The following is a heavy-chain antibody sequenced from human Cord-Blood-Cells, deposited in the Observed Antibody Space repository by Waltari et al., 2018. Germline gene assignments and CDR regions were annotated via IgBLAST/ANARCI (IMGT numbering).Heavy chain of an antibody. CDR2: IYPGDSDT. Sequence: EVQLVQSGAAVNKPGESLKISCKGSGYRFTSYWNGWVRKMPGKGLEWMGIIYPGDSDTRYSPSFQGQVTISADKSISTAYLQWSSLKASDTAMYYCASPYSSSWYYFQHWGQGTLVTVSS. V-gene: IGHV5-51*01. J-gene: IGHJ1*01. CDR3: ASPYSSSWYYFQH. CDR1: GYRFTSYW. D-gene: IGHD6-13*01.